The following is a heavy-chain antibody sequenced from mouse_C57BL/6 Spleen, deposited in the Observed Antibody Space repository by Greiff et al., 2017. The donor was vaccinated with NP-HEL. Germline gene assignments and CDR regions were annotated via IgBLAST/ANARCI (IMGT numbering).Heavy chain of an antibody. Sequence: QVQLQQPGAELVKPGASVKLSCKASGYTFASYWMHWVKQRPGQGLEWIGMIHPNSGSTNYNEKFKSKATLTVDKSSSTAYMQLSSLTSEDSAVYYCARRKYGYDYWYFDVWGTGTTVTVSS. CDR2: IHPNSGST. J-gene: IGHJ1*03. CDR3: ARRKYGYDYWYFDV. CDR1: GYTFASYW. D-gene: IGHD2-2*01. V-gene: IGHV1-64*01.